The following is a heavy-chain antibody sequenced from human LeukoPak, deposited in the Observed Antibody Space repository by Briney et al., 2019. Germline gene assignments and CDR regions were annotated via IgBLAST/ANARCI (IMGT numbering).Heavy chain of an antibody. Sequence: PSETLSLTCAVYGGSFSGYYWSWIRQPPGKGLEWIGEINHSGSTNYNPSLKSRVTISVDTSKNQFSLKLSSVTAADTAVYYCARGQGAYDSSGFDYWGQGTLSPSPQ. J-gene: IGHJ4*02. CDR2: INHSGST. CDR1: GGSFSGYY. D-gene: IGHD3-22*01. CDR3: ARGQGAYDSSGFDY. V-gene: IGHV4-34*01.